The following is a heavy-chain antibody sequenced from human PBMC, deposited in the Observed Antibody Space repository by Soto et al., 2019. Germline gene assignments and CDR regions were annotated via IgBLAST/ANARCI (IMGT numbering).Heavy chain of an antibody. CDR2: ISYDGSNK. D-gene: IGHD5-18*01. V-gene: IGHV3-30*18. CDR3: AKARGYSYGPADY. CDR1: GFTFSSYG. J-gene: IGHJ4*02. Sequence: QVQLVESGGGVVQPGRSLRLSCAASGFTFSSYGMHWVRQAPGKGLEWVAVISYDGSNKYYADSVKGRFTISRDNSKNTLYLQMNSLRAEDPAVYYCAKARGYSYGPADYWGQGTLVTVSS.